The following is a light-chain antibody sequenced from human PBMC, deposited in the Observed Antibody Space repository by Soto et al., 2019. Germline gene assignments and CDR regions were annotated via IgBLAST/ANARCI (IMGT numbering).Light chain of an antibody. J-gene: IGLJ3*02. V-gene: IGLV1-47*02. CDR1: GSNIGRNS. CDR2: SNN. CDR3: AAWDDSLSGVV. Sequence: QSVLTQPPSTSGTPGQRVTISCSGSGSNIGRNSVYWYRQLPGTAPKLLIYSNNQRPSGVPDRFSGSKSGTSASLAISGLRSEDEAEYYCAAWDDSLSGVVFGGGTKVTVL.